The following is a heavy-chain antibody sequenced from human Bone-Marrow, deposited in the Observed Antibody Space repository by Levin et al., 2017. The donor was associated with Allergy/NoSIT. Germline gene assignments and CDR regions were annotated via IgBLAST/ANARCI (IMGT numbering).Heavy chain of an antibody. Sequence: SETLSLTCAVSGYSISSGYYWGWIRQPPGKGLEWIGSIYHSGSTYYNPSLKSRVTISVDTSKNQFSLKLSSVTAADTAVYYCARDAGTTVTYDYWGQGTLVTVSS. J-gene: IGHJ4*02. CDR3: ARDAGTTVTYDY. D-gene: IGHD4-17*01. CDR2: IYHSGST. V-gene: IGHV4-38-2*02. CDR1: GYSISSGYY.